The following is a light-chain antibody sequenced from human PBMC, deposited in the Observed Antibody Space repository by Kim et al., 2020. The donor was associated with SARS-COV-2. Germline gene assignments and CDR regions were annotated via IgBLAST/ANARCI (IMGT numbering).Light chain of an antibody. CDR1: NTDIGNSYY. V-gene: IGLV2-14*03. CDR2: EVK. J-gene: IGLJ1*01. CDR3: CSYSRPDNIDV. Sequence: SITLSCTGTNTDIGNSYYVSSYQQYPNTAPKLILYEVKFRPSGVSDRFSGSKSDNVASLIISDLRTEDEDEYYCCSYSRPDNIDVFGTGTKVTVL.